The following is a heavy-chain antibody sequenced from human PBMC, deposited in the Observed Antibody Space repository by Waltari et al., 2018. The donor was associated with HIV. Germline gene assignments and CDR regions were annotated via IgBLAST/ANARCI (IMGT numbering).Heavy chain of an antibody. CDR1: GCSISSSNW. CDR2: IYHSGST. CDR3: ARATYYYGSGSLYGMDV. J-gene: IGHJ6*02. Sequence: QVQLQESGPGLVKPSGTLSLTCAVSGCSISSSNWWSWVRQPPGKGLEWIGEIYHSGSTNYNPSLKSRVTISVDKSKNQFSLKLSSVTAADTAVYYCARATYYYGSGSLYGMDVWGQGTTVTVSS. D-gene: IGHD3-10*01. V-gene: IGHV4-4*02.